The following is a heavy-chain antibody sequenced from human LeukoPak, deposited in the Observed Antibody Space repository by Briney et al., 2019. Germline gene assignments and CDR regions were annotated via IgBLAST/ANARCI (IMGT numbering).Heavy chain of an antibody. J-gene: IGHJ4*02. CDR1: GFTFSSYA. D-gene: IGHD3-22*01. CDR2: ISGSGGST. CDR3: AKTYYYDSSGYTYFDH. Sequence: AGGSLRLSCAASGFTFSSYAMSWVRQAPGKGLEWVSAISGSGGSTYYADSVKGRFTISRDNSKNTLYLQMNSLRAEDTAVYYCAKTYYYDSSGYTYFDHWGQGTLVTVSS. V-gene: IGHV3-23*01.